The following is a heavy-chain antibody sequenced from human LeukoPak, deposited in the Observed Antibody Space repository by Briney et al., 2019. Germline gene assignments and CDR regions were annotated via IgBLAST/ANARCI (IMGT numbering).Heavy chain of an antibody. Sequence: GGSLRLSCASSGFTFSSYGMHWVRQAPGKGLEWVAVIWYDGSNKYYADSVKGRFTISRYNSKNTLYLQMNSLRAEDTAVYYCAKDAAMVYFDYWGQGTLVTVSS. J-gene: IGHJ4*02. D-gene: IGHD5-18*01. V-gene: IGHV3-33*06. CDR3: AKDAAMVYFDY. CDR2: IWYDGSNK. CDR1: GFTFSSYG.